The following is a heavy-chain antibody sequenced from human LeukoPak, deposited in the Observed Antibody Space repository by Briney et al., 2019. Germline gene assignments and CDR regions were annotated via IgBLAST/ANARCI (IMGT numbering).Heavy chain of an antibody. CDR1: GGTFSSYA. V-gene: IGHV1-69*05. D-gene: IGHD3-10*01. J-gene: IGHJ5*02. Sequence: SVKVSCKASGGTFSSYAISWVRQAPGQGLEWMGRIIPIFGTANYAQKFQGRVTITTDESTSTAYMELSSLRSEDTAVYYCARDLSVVRGVNNWFDPRGQGTLVTVSS. CDR3: ARDLSVVRGVNNWFDP. CDR2: IIPIFGTA.